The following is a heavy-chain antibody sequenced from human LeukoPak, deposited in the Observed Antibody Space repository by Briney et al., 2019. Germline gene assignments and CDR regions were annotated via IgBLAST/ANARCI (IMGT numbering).Heavy chain of an antibody. CDR3: ASSLWGYYDSSGYYGFGY. J-gene: IGHJ4*02. D-gene: IGHD3-22*01. CDR2: FDPEDGET. Sequence: ASVKVSCKVSGYTLTELSMHWVRQAPGKGLEWMGGFDPEDGETIYAQKFQGRVTMTEDTSTDTAYMELSSLRSEDTAVYYCASSLWGYYDSSGYYGFGYWGQGTLVTVSS. V-gene: IGHV1-24*01. CDR1: GYTLTELS.